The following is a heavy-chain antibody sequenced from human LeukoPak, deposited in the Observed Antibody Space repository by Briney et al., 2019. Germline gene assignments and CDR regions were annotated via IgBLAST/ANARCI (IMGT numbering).Heavy chain of an antibody. D-gene: IGHD3-22*01. CDR1: GFTFSSYA. J-gene: IGHJ5*02. CDR2: IYSGGST. V-gene: IGHV3-53*01. CDR3: AREEISYYYDKGGFDP. Sequence: GGSLRLSCAASGFTFSSYAMSWVRQAPGKGLEWVSVIYSGGSTYYADSVKGRFTISRDNSKNTLYLQMNSLRAEDTAVYYCAREEISYYYDKGGFDPWGQGTLVTVSS.